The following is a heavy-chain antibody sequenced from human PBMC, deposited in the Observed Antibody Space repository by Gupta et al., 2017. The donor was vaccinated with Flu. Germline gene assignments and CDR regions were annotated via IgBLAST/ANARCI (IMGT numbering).Heavy chain of an antibody. Sequence: EVQLLESGGGLVQPGGSLRLSCAGSGFTFSSSAMSWVRQAPGKGLEWVSIISGSGDPTYYADSVKGRFTISRDNSKNTLYLQVNSLRAEDTAVYYCVKVGGAAMVRGGTPEYWGQGTLVTVSS. CDR1: GFTFSSSA. CDR2: ISGSGDPT. J-gene: IGHJ4*02. CDR3: VKVGGAAMVRGGTPEY. D-gene: IGHD3-10*01. V-gene: IGHV3-23*01.